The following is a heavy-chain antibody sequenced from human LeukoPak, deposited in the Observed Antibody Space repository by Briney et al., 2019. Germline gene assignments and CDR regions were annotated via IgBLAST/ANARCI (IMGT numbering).Heavy chain of an antibody. CDR3: ARDPGYDFWSGYQYYFDY. D-gene: IGHD3-3*01. J-gene: IGHJ4*02. V-gene: IGHV1-18*01. CDR2: ISAYNGNT. CDR1: GYTFTSYG. Sequence: ASVKVSRKASGYTFTSYGISWVRQAPGQGLEWTGWISAYNGNTNYAQKLQGRVTMTTDTSTSAAYMELRSLRSDDTAVYYCARDPGYDFWSGYQYYFDYWGQGTLVTVSS.